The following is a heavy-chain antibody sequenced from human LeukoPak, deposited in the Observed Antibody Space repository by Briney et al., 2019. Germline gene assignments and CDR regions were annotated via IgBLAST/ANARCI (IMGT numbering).Heavy chain of an antibody. D-gene: IGHD3-22*01. J-gene: IGHJ6*03. V-gene: IGHV1-2*02. Sequence: ASVKVSCKASGGTFSSYAISWVRQAPGQGLEWMGGINPNSGGTNYAQKFQGRVTMTRDTSISTAYMELSRLRSDDTAVYYCASSQPNSSGYRDYYYYMDVWGKGTTVTVSS. CDR3: ASSQPNSSGYRDYYYYMDV. CDR2: INPNSGGT. CDR1: GGTFSSYA.